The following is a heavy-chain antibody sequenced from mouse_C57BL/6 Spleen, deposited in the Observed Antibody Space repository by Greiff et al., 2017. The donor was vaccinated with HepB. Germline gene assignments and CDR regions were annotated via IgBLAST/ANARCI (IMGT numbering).Heavy chain of an antibody. CDR2: ISDGGSYT. CDR3: ARDPGDYGAWFAY. Sequence: EVKVVESGGGLVKPGGSLKLSCAASGFTFSSYAMSWVRQTPEKRLEWVATISDGGSYTYYPDNVKGRFTISRDNAKNNLYLQMSHLKSEDTAMYYCARDPGDYGAWFAYWGQGTLVTVSA. V-gene: IGHV5-4*01. D-gene: IGHD2-4*01. J-gene: IGHJ3*01. CDR1: GFTFSSYA.